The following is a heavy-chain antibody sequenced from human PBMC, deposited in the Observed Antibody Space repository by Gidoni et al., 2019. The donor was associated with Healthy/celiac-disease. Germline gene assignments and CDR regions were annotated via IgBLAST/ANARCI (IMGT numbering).Heavy chain of an antibody. Sequence: EVQLVQSGAEVKKPGESLKISCQGSGYSFTSYWIGWVRHMPGKGLEWMGIIYPGDSDTRYRPSFQGQVTISADKSISTAYLQWSSLKASDTAMYYCARQYYDSSGYRDDAFDIWGQGTMVTVSS. CDR3: ARQYYDSSGYRDDAFDI. V-gene: IGHV5-51*01. D-gene: IGHD3-22*01. CDR1: GYSFTSYW. J-gene: IGHJ3*02. CDR2: IYPGDSDT.